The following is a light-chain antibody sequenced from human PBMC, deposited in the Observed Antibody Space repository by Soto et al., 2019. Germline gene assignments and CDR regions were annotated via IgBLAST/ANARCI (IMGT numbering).Light chain of an antibody. Sequence: EIVLTQSPATLSLSPGERATLSCSASQSVSSYLAWYQQKPGQAPRLLIYDASNRATGIPARFSGSGSGTDFTLTISSLEPEDFAVYYCQQRSNWPPKTFGQGTKLEIK. J-gene: IGKJ2*01. CDR2: DAS. V-gene: IGKV3-11*01. CDR3: QQRSNWPPKT. CDR1: QSVSSY.